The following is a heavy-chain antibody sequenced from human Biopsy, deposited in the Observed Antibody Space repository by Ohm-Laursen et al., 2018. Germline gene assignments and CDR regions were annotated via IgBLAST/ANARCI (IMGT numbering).Heavy chain of an antibody. CDR3: ARDQSGLRGINWYFDL. CDR2: IWYDGSNK. J-gene: IGHJ2*01. Sequence: SLRLSCVASGFTFSNYGMHWARQAPGKGLEWVALIWYDGSNKNSEDSVKGRFTVSRDNSKNTLFLQMNNLRAEDTAVYYCARDQSGLRGINWYFDLWGRGTLVTVSS. CDR1: GFTFSNYG. D-gene: IGHD5/OR15-5a*01. V-gene: IGHV3-33*01.